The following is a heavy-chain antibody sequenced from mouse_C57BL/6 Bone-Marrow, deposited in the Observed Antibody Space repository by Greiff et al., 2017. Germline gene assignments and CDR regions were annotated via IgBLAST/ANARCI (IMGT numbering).Heavy chain of an antibody. V-gene: IGHV14-3*01. Sequence: EVKLQESVAELVRPGASVKLSCTASGFNIKNTYMHWVKQRPEQGLEWIGRIDPANGNTKYAPKFQGKATITADTSSNTAYLQLSSLTSEDTAIYYCALYYGSRGGYYYAMDYWGQGTSVTVSS. CDR3: ALYYGSRGGYYYAMDY. CDR2: IDPANGNT. D-gene: IGHD1-1*01. J-gene: IGHJ4*01. CDR1: GFNIKNTY.